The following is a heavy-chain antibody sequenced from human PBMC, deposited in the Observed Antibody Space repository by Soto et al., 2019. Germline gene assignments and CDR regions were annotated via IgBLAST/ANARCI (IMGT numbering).Heavy chain of an antibody. Sequence: QVQLVESGGGVVQPGRSLRLSCAASGFSFSKYGMHWVRQAPGKGLEWVAEMSDDGSKKYYGDSVKGRFNISRDNSKNTLYLLMDSLRPEDTAMYYCAKELRENGGYYFDCWGQGTLVTVSS. V-gene: IGHV3-30*18. D-gene: IGHD3-16*01. J-gene: IGHJ4*02. CDR3: AKELRENGGYYFDC. CDR2: MSDDGSKK. CDR1: GFSFSKYG.